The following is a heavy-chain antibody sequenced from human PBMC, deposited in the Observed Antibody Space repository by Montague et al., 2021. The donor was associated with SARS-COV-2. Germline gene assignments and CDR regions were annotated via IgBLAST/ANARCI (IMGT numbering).Heavy chain of an antibody. Sequence: SETLSLTCTVSGGSISSSSYYWGWNRQPPGKGLEWIGSIYDSGSTYYNPSLKSRVTISVGTSKNQFSLKPISVTAADTAVYYCARAPDVEIAMVIYYYGMNVGGQGTTVTVSS. V-gene: IGHV4-39*01. J-gene: IGHJ6*02. CDR3: ARAPDVEIAMVIYYYGMNV. D-gene: IGHD5-18*01. CDR2: IYDSGST. CDR1: GGSISSSSYY.